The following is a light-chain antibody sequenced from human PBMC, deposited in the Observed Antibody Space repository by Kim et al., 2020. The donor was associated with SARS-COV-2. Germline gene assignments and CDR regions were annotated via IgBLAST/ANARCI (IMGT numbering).Light chain of an antibody. CDR2: YDS. CDR1: NIGTKS. CDR3: QVWDDDNRQRV. Sequence: SYELTQPPSLSVAPGQTARITCGGDNIGTKSVHWYQQRPGQAPVLVIYYDSGRPSGISERFSGSDSMETATLSISRVEAEDEADYFCQVWDDDNRQRVFGGGTQLTVL. J-gene: IGLJ3*02. V-gene: IGLV3-21*04.